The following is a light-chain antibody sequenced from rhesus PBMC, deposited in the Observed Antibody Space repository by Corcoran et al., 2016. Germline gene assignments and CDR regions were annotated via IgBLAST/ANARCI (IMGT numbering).Light chain of an antibody. CDR3: QQYSSRPPT. V-gene: IGKV1-22*01. CDR2: KAS. CDR1: QGISSW. J-gene: IGKJ3*01. Sequence: DIQMTQSPSSLSASVGDTVTITCRASQGISSWLAWYQQKPGKAPKLLIYKASRLQSGGPSRFSGSGSGTDFTITSSSLQSEDCATYYCQQYSSRPPTFGPGTKLDIK.